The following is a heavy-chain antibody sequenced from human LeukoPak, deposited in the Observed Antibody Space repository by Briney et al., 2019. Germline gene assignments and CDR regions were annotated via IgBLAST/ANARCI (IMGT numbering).Heavy chain of an antibody. CDR1: GGPISSYY. CDR2: IYYSGST. D-gene: IGHD5-24*01. J-gene: IGHJ4*02. V-gene: IGHV4-59*01. Sequence: PSETLSLTCTVCGGPISSYYWSWLRQPAGKGLDWIGYIYYSGSTNYNPCLKSRVTISVDTSKNQFSLKLSSVNAADTAAYYCASHRRDGYNIFDYWGQGTLVTVSS. CDR3: ASHRRDGYNIFDY.